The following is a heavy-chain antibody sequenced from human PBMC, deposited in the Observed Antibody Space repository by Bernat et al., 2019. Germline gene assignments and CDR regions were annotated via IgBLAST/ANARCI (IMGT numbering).Heavy chain of an antibody. Sequence: QVQLVQSGAGVKKPGSSVKVSCKASGGTFSSYAISWVRQAPGQGLEWMGGIIPIFGTANYAQKFQGRVTITADESTSTAYMELSSLRSEDTAVYYCARVLRFLEWTSWRIAFDIWGQGTMVTVSS. D-gene: IGHD3-3*01. V-gene: IGHV1-69*01. CDR2: IIPIFGTA. CDR1: GGTFSSYA. J-gene: IGHJ3*02. CDR3: ARVLRFLEWTSWRIAFDI.